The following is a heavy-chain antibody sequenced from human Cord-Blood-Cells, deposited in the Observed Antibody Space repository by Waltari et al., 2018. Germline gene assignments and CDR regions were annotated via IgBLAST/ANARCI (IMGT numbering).Heavy chain of an antibody. D-gene: IGHD6-19*01. CDR2: MKPKRGNT. CDR3: ARQQELRWSSGPNYYYGMDV. CDR1: GYTFTSYD. V-gene: IGHV1-8*01. J-gene: IGHJ6*02. Sequence: QVQLVQSGAEVKKPGASVKVSCKASGYTFTSYDINWVRQATGQGLEWMGWMKPKRGNTGDAQKLQGRVSMTRNTSRSTAYMELSSLRSEDTAVYYCARQQELRWSSGPNYYYGMDVWGQGTTVTVSS.